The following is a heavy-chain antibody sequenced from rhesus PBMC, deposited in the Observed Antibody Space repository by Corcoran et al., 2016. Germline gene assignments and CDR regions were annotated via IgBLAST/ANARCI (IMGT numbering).Heavy chain of an antibody. CDR1: GGSLSSPS. V-gene: IGHV4-169*01. CDR2: VDGSGSST. Sequence: QLQLQESGPGLVKPSEHLSLTCAVSGGSLSSPSCRWLRPAPGKGLECIGFVDGSGSSTNYNPSLKRRVTRSVDTSKNQLSLKLSSVTAADTAVYYCARQGSPYNRFDVWGAGVLVTVSS. CDR3: ARQGSPYNRFDV. J-gene: IGHJ5-1*01. D-gene: IGHD1-44*02.